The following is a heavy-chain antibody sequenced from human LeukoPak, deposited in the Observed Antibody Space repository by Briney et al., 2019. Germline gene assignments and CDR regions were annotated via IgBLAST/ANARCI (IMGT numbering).Heavy chain of an antibody. CDR1: GGTFISYA. J-gene: IGHJ4*02. D-gene: IGHD2-15*01. Sequence: ASVTVSYKASGGTFISYAISWVRQAPGQGLEWMGGIIPIFGTANYAQKFQGRVTITADESTSTAYMELSSLRSEDTAVYYCASPRSGGSLDYWGQGTLVTVSS. V-gene: IGHV1-69*13. CDR3: ASPRSGGSLDY. CDR2: IIPIFGTA.